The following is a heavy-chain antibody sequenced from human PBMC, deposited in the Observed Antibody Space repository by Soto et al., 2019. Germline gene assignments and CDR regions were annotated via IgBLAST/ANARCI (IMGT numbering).Heavy chain of an antibody. D-gene: IGHD6-19*01. J-gene: IGHJ4*02. CDR3: ARDQTVAGPTTFDF. CDR2: IDDAGSGT. V-gene: IGHV3-74*01. Sequence: EVQLVESGGGLVQPGGSLRLSCAASGFSFSLYWMHWVRQTPGKGLEWVSRIDDAGSGTTYADSVKGRFTISRDNAKSTLYLQMNSLRAEDTAVYYCARDQTVAGPTTFDFCGQGTLVTVSS. CDR1: GFSFSLYW.